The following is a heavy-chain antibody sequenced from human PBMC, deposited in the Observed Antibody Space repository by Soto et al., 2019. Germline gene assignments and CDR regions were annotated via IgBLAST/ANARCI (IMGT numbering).Heavy chain of an antibody. Sequence: PSETLSLTCTVSGGSISSGGYYWSWIRQHPGKGLEWIGYIYYSGSTYYNPSLKSRVTISVDTSKNQFSLKLSSVTAADTAVYYCARDRDIVATTQGALDIWGQGTMVTVSS. V-gene: IGHV4-31*03. CDR1: GGSISSGGYY. J-gene: IGHJ3*02. CDR3: ARDRDIVATTQGALDI. D-gene: IGHD5-12*01. CDR2: IYYSGST.